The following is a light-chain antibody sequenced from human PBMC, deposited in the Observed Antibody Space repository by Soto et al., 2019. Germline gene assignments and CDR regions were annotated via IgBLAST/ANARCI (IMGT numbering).Light chain of an antibody. J-gene: IGKJ2*01. CDR2: GSS. CDR1: RSLSDHH. CDR3: QQYRDAPHT. V-gene: IGKV3-20*01. Sequence: EIVLTQSPGTLSSSPGETCALSCRASRSLSDHHLAWYQQRPGQATRLLIYGSSSRDAGIPDRFRGSGTGTDVTPTIRRLEPEDFGVYYCQQYRDAPHTFGLGTKVDIK.